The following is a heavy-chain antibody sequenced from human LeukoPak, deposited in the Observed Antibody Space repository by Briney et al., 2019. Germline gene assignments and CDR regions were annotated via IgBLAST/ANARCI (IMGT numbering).Heavy chain of an antibody. V-gene: IGHV1-8*03. CDR1: GYTFTSYD. CDR2: MNPNSGNT. D-gene: IGHD6-19*01. Sequence: ASVKVSCKASGYTFTSYDINWVRQATGQGLEWMGWMNPNSGNTGYAQKFQGRVTITRNTSISTAYMELSSLRSEDTAVYYCASNIAVAGPDFDYWGQGTLVTVSS. J-gene: IGHJ4*02. CDR3: ASNIAVAGPDFDY.